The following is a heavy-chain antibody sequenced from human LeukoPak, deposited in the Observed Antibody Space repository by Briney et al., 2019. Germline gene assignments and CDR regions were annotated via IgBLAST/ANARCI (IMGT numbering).Heavy chain of an antibody. V-gene: IGHV3-7*01. CDR3: ARVPPGPTEDF. D-gene: IGHD1-14*01. CDR1: GFTFNIHW. J-gene: IGHJ6*02. CDR2: IKEDGSEK. Sequence: GGSLRLSCAASGFTFNIHWMSWVRQAPGKGLEWLANIKEDGSEKYYVDSVKGRFTISRDNARNSLFLQMNSLRGEDTAVYYCARVPPGPTEDFWGQGNTVNGSS.